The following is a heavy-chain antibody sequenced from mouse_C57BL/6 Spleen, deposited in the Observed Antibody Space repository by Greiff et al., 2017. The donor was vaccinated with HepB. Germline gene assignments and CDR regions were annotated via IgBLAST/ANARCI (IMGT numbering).Heavy chain of an antibody. D-gene: IGHD2-4*01. CDR1: GFNIKDYY. V-gene: IGHV14-1*01. CDR3: TVYDYDDWFAY. J-gene: IGHJ3*01. CDR2: IDPEDGDT. Sequence: VQLQQSGAELVRPGASVKLSCTASGFNIKDYYMHWVKQRPEQGLEWIGRIDPEDGDTEYAPKFQGKATMTADTSSNTAYLQLSSLTSEDTAVYYGTVYDYDDWFAYWGQGTLVTVSA.